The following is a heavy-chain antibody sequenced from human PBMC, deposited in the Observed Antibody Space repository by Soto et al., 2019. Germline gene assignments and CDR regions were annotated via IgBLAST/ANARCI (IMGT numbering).Heavy chain of an antibody. D-gene: IGHD3-16*02. J-gene: IGHJ4*02. CDR3: AKECDYIWGSYRYPCY. Sequence: EVQLLESGGGLVQPGGSLRLSCAASGFTFSSYAMSWVRQAPGKGLEWVSAISGSGGSTYYADSVKGRFTISRDNSKNTLYLQMNSLRAEDTAVYYCAKECDYIWGSYRYPCYWGQGTLVTVSS. CDR1: GFTFSSYA. V-gene: IGHV3-23*01. CDR2: ISGSGGST.